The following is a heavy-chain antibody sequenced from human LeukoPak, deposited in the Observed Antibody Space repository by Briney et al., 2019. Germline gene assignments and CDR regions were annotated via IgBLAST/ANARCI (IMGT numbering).Heavy chain of an antibody. D-gene: IGHD3-22*01. CDR3: ARDPYDSSGYRTYYFDY. CDR2: FRYDGSNI. CDR1: GFTFTSYG. V-gene: IGHV3-30*02. Sequence: GGSLRLSCAASGFTFTSYGIHWVRLAPGKGLEWVAFFRYDGSNIYYADSVKGRFTISRDKSKNSLYLQMNSLRAEDTALYYCARDPYDSSGYRTYYFDYWGQGTLVTVSS. J-gene: IGHJ4*02.